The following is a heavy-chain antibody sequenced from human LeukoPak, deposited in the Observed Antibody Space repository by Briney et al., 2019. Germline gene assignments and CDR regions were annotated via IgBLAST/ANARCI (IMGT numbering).Heavy chain of an antibody. D-gene: IGHD4-17*01. CDR3: AKGRGTAVTSAANY. CDR2: ISGSGDNT. V-gene: IGHV3-23*01. Sequence: HSAEPLSLTCTVSGRSISSGGYYWSWVRPARGKGLEWVSSISGSGDNTCYADSVKDRFSISRDNSKTTVSLQMNSLRAEDTAVYYCAKGRGTAVTSAANYWGQGTLVTVSS. J-gene: IGHJ4*02. CDR1: GRSISSGGYY.